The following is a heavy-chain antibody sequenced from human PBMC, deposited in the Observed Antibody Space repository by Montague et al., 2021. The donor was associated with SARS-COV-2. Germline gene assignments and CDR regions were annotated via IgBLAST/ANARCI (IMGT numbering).Heavy chain of an antibody. D-gene: IGHD3-10*01. J-gene: IGHJ4*02. V-gene: IGHV4-4*09. Sequence: SETLSLTCTVSSGSLSNYYWSWIRQSPDQGLEWIGFMYETGNMIYNPSLRSRVSISADTSKSQFSLRLTSVTAADSARYYCSRTMVYWGQGVLVTV. CDR1: SGSLSNYY. CDR3: SRTMVY. CDR2: MYETGNM.